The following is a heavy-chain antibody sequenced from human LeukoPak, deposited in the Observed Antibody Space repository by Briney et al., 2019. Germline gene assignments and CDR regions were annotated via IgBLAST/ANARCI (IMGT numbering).Heavy chain of an antibody. Sequence: GASVKVSCKASGYTFTSYYMHWVRQAPGQGLEWMGIINPSGGSTSYAQKFQGRVTMTRDTSTSTDYMELSSLRSEDTAVYYCARSAPGIGSSASYYFDYWGQGTLVTVSS. V-gene: IGHV1-46*01. CDR2: INPSGGST. D-gene: IGHD6-6*01. CDR3: ARSAPGIGSSASYYFDY. CDR1: GYTFTSYY. J-gene: IGHJ4*02.